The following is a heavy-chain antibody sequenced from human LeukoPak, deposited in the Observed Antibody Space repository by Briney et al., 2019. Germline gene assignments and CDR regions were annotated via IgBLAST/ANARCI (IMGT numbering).Heavy chain of an antibody. CDR3: ARDLHVSVDIVVVVAATRFDP. Sequence: ASVKVSCKASGYTFTSYGISWVRQAPGQGLEWMGWISAYNGNTNYAQKLQGRVTMTTDTSTSTAYMELRSLRSDDTAVYYCARDLHVSVDIVVVVAATRFDPWGQGTLVTVSS. J-gene: IGHJ5*02. D-gene: IGHD2-15*01. CDR2: ISAYNGNT. V-gene: IGHV1-18*01. CDR1: GYTFTSYG.